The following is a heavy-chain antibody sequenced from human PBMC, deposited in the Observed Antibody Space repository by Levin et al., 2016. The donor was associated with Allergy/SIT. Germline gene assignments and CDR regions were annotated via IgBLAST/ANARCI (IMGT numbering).Heavy chain of an antibody. CDR3: AKDIAVAGRLYYYGMDV. D-gene: IGHD6-19*01. V-gene: IGHV3-11*04. CDR1: GFTFSDYY. J-gene: IGHJ6*02. Sequence: GESLKISCAASGFTFSDYYMSWIRQAPGKGLEWVSYISSSGSYIYYADSVKGRFTISRDNAKNSLYLQMNSLRAEDTAVYYCAKDIAVAGRLYYYGMDVWGQGTTVTVSS. CDR2: ISSSGSYI.